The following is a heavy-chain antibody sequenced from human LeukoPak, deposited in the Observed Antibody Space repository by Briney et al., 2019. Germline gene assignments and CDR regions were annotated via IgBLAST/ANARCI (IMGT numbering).Heavy chain of an antibody. D-gene: IGHD6-13*01. CDR1: GGSISSSYYY. CDR3: ARANNSSWHN. Sequence: SETLSLTCTVSGGSISSSYYYWGWIRQPPGKGLEWIGSIYYRGSTYYNPSLKSRVTISVDTSKNQFSLKLRSVTAADTAVYYCARANNSSWHNWGQGTLVTVSA. V-gene: IGHV4-39*01. CDR2: IYYRGST. J-gene: IGHJ4*02.